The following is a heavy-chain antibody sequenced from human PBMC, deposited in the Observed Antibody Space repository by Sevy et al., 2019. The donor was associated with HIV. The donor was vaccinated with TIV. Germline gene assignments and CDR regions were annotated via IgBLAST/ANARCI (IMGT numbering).Heavy chain of an antibody. CDR1: GDSIDSNY. D-gene: IGHD1-1*01. CDR3: ARAPTAPNGMDV. J-gene: IGHJ6*02. Sequence: SETLSLTCTVSGDSIDSNYWNWIRQPPGKGLEWIGYLYYSGVTNYNPSLKSRVTISVDTSKNQFSLKLRSVTAADTAVYYCARAPTAPNGMDVWGQRTTVTDSS. CDR2: LYYSGVT. V-gene: IGHV4-59*01.